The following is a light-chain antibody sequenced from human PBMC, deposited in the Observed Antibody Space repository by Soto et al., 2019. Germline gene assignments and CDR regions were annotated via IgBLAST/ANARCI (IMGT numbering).Light chain of an antibody. CDR2: YDN. V-gene: IGLV1-44*01. J-gene: IGLJ1*01. CDR3: AAWDDSLNGRV. CDR1: NSNIGSNT. Sequence: QSVLTQPPSASGTPGQRVTISCSVSNSNIGSNTVNWYQQLPGTAPKLLIYYDNLRPSGVPDRISGSKSSTSASLAISGLQSDDEADYYCAAWDDSLNGRVFGIGTKLTVL.